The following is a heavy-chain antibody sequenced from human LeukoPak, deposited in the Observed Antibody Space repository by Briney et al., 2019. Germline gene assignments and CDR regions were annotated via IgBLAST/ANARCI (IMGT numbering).Heavy chain of an antibody. CDR3: ARGYSSSWNYFDY. V-gene: IGHV4-59*01. J-gene: IGHJ4*02. D-gene: IGHD6-13*01. Sequence: SETLSLTCTVSGGSISSYYWSWIRQPPGKGLEWIGYIYYSGSTNYNPSLKSRVTISVDTSKKQFSLKLSSVTAADTAVYYCARGYSSSWNYFDYWGQGTLVTVSS. CDR2: IYYSGST. CDR1: GGSISSYY.